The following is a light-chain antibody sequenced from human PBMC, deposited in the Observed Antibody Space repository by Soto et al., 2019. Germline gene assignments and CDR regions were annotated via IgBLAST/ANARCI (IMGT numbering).Light chain of an antibody. Sequence: EIVLTQSPGTLSLSPGERATLSCRASQSVRSNFLAWYQQKPGQAPRLLIYGASNRATGIPDRVSGSGSGTDFTLTISRLEPEDFAVYYCQQYGSSPTTFGQGTKVDI. CDR3: QQYGSSPTT. CDR1: QSVRSNF. CDR2: GAS. J-gene: IGKJ1*01. V-gene: IGKV3-20*01.